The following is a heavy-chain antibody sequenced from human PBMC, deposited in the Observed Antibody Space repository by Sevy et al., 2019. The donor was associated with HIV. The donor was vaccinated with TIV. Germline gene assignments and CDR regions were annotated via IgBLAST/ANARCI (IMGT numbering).Heavy chain of an antibody. Sequence: GGSLRLSCTASGFTFSSYDMNWVRQAPGKGLEWVSKISSSGSSIYYADSVKGRFTISRDNAKNSLNLQMNSLRAEDTAVYYCTRNGGAFDKGFDPWGQGPLVTVSS. CDR2: ISSSGSSI. D-gene: IGHD3-10*01. CDR3: TRNGGAFDKGFDP. V-gene: IGHV3-48*03. J-gene: IGHJ5*02. CDR1: GFTFSSYD.